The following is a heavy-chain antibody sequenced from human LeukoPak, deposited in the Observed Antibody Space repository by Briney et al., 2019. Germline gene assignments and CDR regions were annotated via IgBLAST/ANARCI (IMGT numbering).Heavy chain of an antibody. CDR2: ISGSGGST. J-gene: IGHJ6*02. Sequence: QPGASLRLSCAASGFTFSSYAMSWVRQAPGKGQEWVSAISGSGGSTYYADSVKGRFTISRDNSKNTLYLQMNSLRAEDTAVYYCAKDYYDFWSGKYASYGMDVWGQGTTVTVSS. D-gene: IGHD3-3*01. CDR3: AKDYYDFWSGKYASYGMDV. CDR1: GFTFSSYA. V-gene: IGHV3-23*01.